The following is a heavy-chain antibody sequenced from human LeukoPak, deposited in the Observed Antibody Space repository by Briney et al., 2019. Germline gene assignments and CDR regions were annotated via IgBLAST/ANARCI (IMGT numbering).Heavy chain of an antibody. J-gene: IGHJ5*02. D-gene: IGHD5-12*01. CDR3: ARGRNLDSGYEDNWFDP. Sequence: ASVKVSCKVSGYTLTELSMHWVRQAPGKGLEWMGGFDPEDGETIYAQKFQGRVTMTRNTSISTAYMELSSLRPEDTAVYYCARGRNLDSGYEDNWFDPWGQGTLVTVSS. CDR2: FDPEDGET. CDR1: GYTLTELS. V-gene: IGHV1-24*01.